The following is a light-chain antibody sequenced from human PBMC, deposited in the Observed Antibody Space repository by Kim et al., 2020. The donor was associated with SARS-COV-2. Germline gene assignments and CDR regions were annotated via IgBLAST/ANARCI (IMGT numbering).Light chain of an antibody. Sequence: ASVGDRGTITCRASQTIVNWLAWYQQKPGQAPNLLIYEASILQTGVPSRFSGSGSGTEFTLTISSLQSDDFATYYCQQYDGNPWTFGQGTKLDIK. CDR2: EAS. CDR1: QTIVNW. CDR3: QQYDGNPWT. V-gene: IGKV1-5*03. J-gene: IGKJ1*01.